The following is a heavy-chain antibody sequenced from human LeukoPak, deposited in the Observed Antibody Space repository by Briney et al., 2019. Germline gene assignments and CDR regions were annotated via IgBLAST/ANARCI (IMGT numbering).Heavy chain of an antibody. Sequence: PSETLSLTCTVSGGSISSYYWSWIRQSPGKGLEWIGYVSYSGSTNYNPSLKSRVTISVDPSKNQFSLQLTSVTAADTAVYYCASTSSGYYGYFDYWGQGTLVTVSS. CDR1: GGSISSYY. CDR3: ASTSSGYYGYFDY. D-gene: IGHD3-22*01. J-gene: IGHJ4*02. V-gene: IGHV4-59*01. CDR2: VSYSGST.